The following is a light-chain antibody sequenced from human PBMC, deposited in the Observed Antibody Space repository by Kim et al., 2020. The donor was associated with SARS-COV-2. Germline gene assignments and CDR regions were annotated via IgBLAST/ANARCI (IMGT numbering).Light chain of an antibody. J-gene: IGKJ2*01. CDR1: QGISRY. Sequence: SASVGDGFTIACRASQGISRYLAWYQQKPENAPKRLIYAASTLQSGVQSRFSGSGSGTDFALTISRLQPEDFATYYCQQLNSYPYTFGQGTKLEI. CDR2: AAS. CDR3: QQLNSYPYT. V-gene: IGKV1-9*01.